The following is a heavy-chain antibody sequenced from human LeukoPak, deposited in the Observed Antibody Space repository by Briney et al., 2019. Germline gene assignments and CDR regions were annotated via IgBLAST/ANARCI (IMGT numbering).Heavy chain of an antibody. CDR1: GFTFSSYG. J-gene: IGHJ4*02. CDR2: ISYDGSNK. D-gene: IGHD1-26*01. Sequence: GGSLRLSCAASGFTFSSYGMHWVRQAPGKGLEWVAVISYDGSNKYYADSVKGRFTIPRDNSKNTLYLQMNSLRAEDTAVYYCAKDSGIVGAKGGFFDYWGQGTLVTVSS. CDR3: AKDSGIVGAKGGFFDY. V-gene: IGHV3-30*18.